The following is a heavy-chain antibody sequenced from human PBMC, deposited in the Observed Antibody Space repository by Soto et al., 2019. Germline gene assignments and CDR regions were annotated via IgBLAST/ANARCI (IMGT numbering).Heavy chain of an antibody. CDR2: IYHSGST. Sequence: SETLSLTCAVSGYSISSGYYWGWIRQPPGKGLEWIGSIYHSGSTYYNPSLKSRVTISVDTSKNQFSLKLSSVTAADTAVYYCARAAKQWLVLDFDYWGQGTLVTVS. J-gene: IGHJ4*02. D-gene: IGHD6-19*01. CDR1: GYSISSGYY. CDR3: ARAAKQWLVLDFDY. V-gene: IGHV4-38-2*01.